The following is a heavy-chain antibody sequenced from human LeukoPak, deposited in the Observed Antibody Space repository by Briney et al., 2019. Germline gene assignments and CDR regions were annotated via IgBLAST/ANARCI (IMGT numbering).Heavy chain of an antibody. CDR3: ARVSSSSWYVPYNWFDP. D-gene: IGHD6-13*01. Sequence: ASVKVSCKASGYTFTSYGITWVRQAPGQGLEWMGWINANNGNINYAQKLQGRVTMTTDTSTSTAYMELRSLRSDDTAVYYCARVSSSSWYVPYNWFDPWGQGTLVTVSS. V-gene: IGHV1-18*01. CDR1: GYTFTSYG. J-gene: IGHJ5*02. CDR2: INANNGNI.